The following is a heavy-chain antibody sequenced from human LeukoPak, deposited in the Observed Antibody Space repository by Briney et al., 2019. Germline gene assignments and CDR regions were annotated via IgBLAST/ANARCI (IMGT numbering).Heavy chain of an antibody. J-gene: IGHJ4*02. V-gene: IGHV3-74*01. CDR1: GFTFSSYW. Sequence: GGSLRLSCAASGFTFSSYWMHWVRQAPGKGLVWVSRINSDGSSTSYADSVKGRFTISRDNAKNTLYLQMNSLRAEDTAVYYCARDPNYCDSSGYFDYWGQGTLVTVSS. CDR3: ARDPNYCDSSGYFDY. CDR2: INSDGSST. D-gene: IGHD3-22*01.